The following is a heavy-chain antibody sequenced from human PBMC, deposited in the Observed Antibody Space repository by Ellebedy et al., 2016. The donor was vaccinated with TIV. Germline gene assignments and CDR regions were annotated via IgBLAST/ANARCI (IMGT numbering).Heavy chain of an antibody. CDR1: GFTFDDYA. V-gene: IGHV3-9*01. CDR3: ARDGIRSSDV. Sequence: SLKISCAASGFTFDDYAMHWVRQAPGKGLEWVSGISWNSGSIGYVDSVKGRFTISRDNSKNTLYLQMNSLRAEDTAVYYCARDGIRSSDVWGQGTTVTVSS. D-gene: IGHD3-3*01. J-gene: IGHJ6*02. CDR2: ISWNSGSI.